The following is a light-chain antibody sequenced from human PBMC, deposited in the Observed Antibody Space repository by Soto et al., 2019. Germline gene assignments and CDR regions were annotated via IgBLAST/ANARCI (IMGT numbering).Light chain of an antibody. CDR3: AAWDDSLNGYV. J-gene: IGLJ1*01. CDR1: SSNIGNNA. CDR2: YDD. V-gene: IGLV1-36*01. Sequence: QPVLTQPPSVSEAPRQRVTISCSGSSSNIGNNAVNWYQQLPGKAPKLLIYYDDLLPSGVSDRFSGSKSGTSAPLAISGLQSEDEADYYCAAWDDSLNGYVFGTGTKLTVL.